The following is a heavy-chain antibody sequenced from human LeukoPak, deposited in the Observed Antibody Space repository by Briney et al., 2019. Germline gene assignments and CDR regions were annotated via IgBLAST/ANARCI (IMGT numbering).Heavy chain of an antibody. D-gene: IGHD6-13*01. J-gene: IGHJ4*02. CDR1: GYSFTSYW. V-gene: IGHV5-51*01. CDR2: IYPCDSDT. CDR3: ARAEQELVYGY. Sequence: GESLKLSCKASGYSFTSYWIGWVRQMPGKGLEWVAIIYPCDSDTRYSPSFQGQVTISADKSLSTAYLQWSSLKASDTAMYYCARAEQELVYGYWGQGTLVTVSS.